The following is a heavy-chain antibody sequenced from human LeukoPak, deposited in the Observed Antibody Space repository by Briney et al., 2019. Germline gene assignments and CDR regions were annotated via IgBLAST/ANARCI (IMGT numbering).Heavy chain of an antibody. V-gene: IGHV3-30*03. D-gene: IGHD4-23*01. CDR1: GFTFSSYG. CDR3: ARVPHYGGYFDY. CDR2: ISYDGSNK. Sequence: GGSLRLSCAASGFTFSSYGMHWVRQAPGKGLEWVAVISYDGSNKHYSDSVEGRFTIFRDNSKNTLYLQANSLRAEDTAVYYCARVPHYGGYFDYWGQGTLVPVSS. J-gene: IGHJ4*02.